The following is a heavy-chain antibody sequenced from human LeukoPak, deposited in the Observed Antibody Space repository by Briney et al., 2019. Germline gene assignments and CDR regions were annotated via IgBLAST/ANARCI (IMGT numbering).Heavy chain of an antibody. CDR2: ISSDGNDK. Sequence: GGSLRLSRAASGVTFSSYGMHRVRQAPGKGLEWVALISSDGNDKLYGDSVKGRFTISRDDSKSTLYLQMNSLRAEDTAVYYCTTKVIRGNSGDDYDDWGQGTLVTVSS. D-gene: IGHD5-12*01. J-gene: IGHJ4*02. CDR3: TTKVIRGNSGDDYDD. CDR1: GVTFSSYG. V-gene: IGHV3-30*03.